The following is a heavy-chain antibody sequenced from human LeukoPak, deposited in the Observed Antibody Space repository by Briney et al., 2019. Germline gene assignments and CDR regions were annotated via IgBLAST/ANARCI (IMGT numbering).Heavy chain of an antibody. Sequence: PGGSLRLSCAASGFTVSNTYMSWVRQAPGKGLEWVSVIYDGVTAHYVDSVKGRFTISRDNSKNTLHLQMDNLRAEDTAVYYCARDVNYDHTYWGQGTLVTVS. CDR1: GFTVSNTY. CDR3: ARDVNYDHTY. CDR2: IYDGVTA. V-gene: IGHV3-66*01. D-gene: IGHD1-7*01. J-gene: IGHJ4*02.